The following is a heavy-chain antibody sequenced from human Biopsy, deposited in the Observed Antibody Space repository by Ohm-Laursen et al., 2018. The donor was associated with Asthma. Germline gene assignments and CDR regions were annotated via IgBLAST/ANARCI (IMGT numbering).Heavy chain of an antibody. CDR1: GYTFNSAG. Sequence: ASVRVSCKTSGYTFNSAGITWVRQAPGQGLEWMGWISVYNGNTKVAQKLQDRVTMITGTSTSTAYMELRSLRSDDTAVYFCARAVDYSHYYGIDVWGQGTTVTVS. D-gene: IGHD3-10*01. V-gene: IGHV1-18*01. CDR2: ISVYNGNT. J-gene: IGHJ6*02. CDR3: ARAVDYSHYYGIDV.